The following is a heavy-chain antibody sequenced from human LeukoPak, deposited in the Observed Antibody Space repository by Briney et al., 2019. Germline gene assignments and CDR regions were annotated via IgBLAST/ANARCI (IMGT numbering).Heavy chain of an antibody. CDR1: GFTFSNTW. D-gene: IGHD3-22*01. CDR3: TTDTFDSDGYSHDF. J-gene: IGHJ4*02. CDR2: MKRKVDGKTT. V-gene: IGHV3-15*01. Sequence: GGSLRLSCSVSGFTFSNTWMSWVRQSPGKGLEWVGRMKRKVDGKTTDYAASVKGRISISRDDAESRLYMEMNSLKTEDTAVYYCTTDTFDSDGYSHDFWGQGTLVTVSS.